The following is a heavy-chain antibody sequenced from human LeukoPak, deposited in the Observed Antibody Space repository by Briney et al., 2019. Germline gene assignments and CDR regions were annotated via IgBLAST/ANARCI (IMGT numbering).Heavy chain of an antibody. CDR1: GFTFSSYS. Sequence: GGSLRLSCAASGFTFSSYSMLWVRQAPGKGLEWVSYISSSSSTIYYADSVKGRFTISRDNSKNTLYLQMNSLRAEDTAVYYCAKLLRYFDWLFSNDAFDIWGQGTMVTVSS. CDR2: ISSSSSTI. J-gene: IGHJ3*02. V-gene: IGHV3-48*01. CDR3: AKLLRYFDWLFSNDAFDI. D-gene: IGHD3-9*01.